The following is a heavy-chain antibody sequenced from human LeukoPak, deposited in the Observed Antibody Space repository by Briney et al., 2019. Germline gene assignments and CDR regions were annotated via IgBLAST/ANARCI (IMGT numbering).Heavy chain of an antibody. CDR3: ARGGLPIYYYYMDV. CDR2: MNPNSGNT. V-gene: IGHV1-8*03. D-gene: IGHD4-11*01. CDR1: GYTFTSYD. J-gene: IGHJ6*03. Sequence: ASVKVSCKTSGYTFTSYDINWVRQATGQGLEWMGWMNPNSGNTGYAQKFQGRVTITRNTSISTAYMELSRLGSDDTAVYYCARGGLPIYYYYMDVWGKGTTVTVSS.